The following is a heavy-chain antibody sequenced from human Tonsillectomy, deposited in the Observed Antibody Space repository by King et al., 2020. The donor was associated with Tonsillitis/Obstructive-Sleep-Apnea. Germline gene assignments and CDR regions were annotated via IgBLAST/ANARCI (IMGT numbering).Heavy chain of an antibody. Sequence: VQLVQSGSEVKKPGSSVRVSCRPSGDTFSKYAISWVRQAPGQGLEWMGGIIPLRGVANYAQKFQARVTISADKSTSTAYLEVSSLRSDDTAVYFCARDLNRSGWGELDYWGQGTLVTVSS. CDR3: ARDLNRSGWGELDY. V-gene: IGHV1-69*10. CDR2: IIPLRGVA. J-gene: IGHJ4*02. CDR1: GDTFSKYA. D-gene: IGHD6-19*01.